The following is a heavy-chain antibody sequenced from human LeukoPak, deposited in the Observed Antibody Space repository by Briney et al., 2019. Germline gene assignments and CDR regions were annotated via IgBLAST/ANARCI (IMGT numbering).Heavy chain of an antibody. CDR1: GGSISSYY. V-gene: IGHV4-59*01. J-gene: IGHJ4*02. CDR3: ARNFGGDGDYGGGFDY. D-gene: IGHD4-17*01. Sequence: SETLSLTCTVSGGSISSYYWSWIRQPPGKGLEWIGYIYYSGSTNYNPSLKSRVTISVDTSKNQFSLKLSSVTAADTAVYYCARNFGGDGDYGGGFDYRGQGTLVTVSS. CDR2: IYYSGST.